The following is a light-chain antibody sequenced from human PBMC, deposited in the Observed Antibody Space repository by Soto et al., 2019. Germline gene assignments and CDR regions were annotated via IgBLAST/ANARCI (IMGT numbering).Light chain of an antibody. CDR3: QQYGSSPFT. J-gene: IGKJ3*01. CDR2: GAS. CDR1: QSVSSSY. Sequence: EIVLTQSPGTLSLSPGERATLSCRASQSVSSSYLAWYQQKPGQAPRLLIYGASSRSTGIPDRFSGSGSGTDCTLTISRLEPEDFAVYYCQQYGSSPFTFGPGPKVDIK. V-gene: IGKV3-20*01.